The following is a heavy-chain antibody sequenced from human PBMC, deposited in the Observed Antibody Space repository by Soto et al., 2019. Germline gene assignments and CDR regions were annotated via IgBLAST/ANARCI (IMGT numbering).Heavy chain of an antibody. CDR1: GGSFSGYY. CDR3: ASLRPYYYGSGTNWFDP. V-gene: IGHV4-34*01. J-gene: IGHJ5*02. D-gene: IGHD3-10*01. Sequence: PSETLSLTCAVYGGSFSGYYWSWIRQPPGKGLEWIGDINHSGSTNYNPSLKSRVTISVDTSKNQFSLKLSSVTAADTAVYYCASLRPYYYGSGTNWFDPWGQGTLVTVSS. CDR2: INHSGST.